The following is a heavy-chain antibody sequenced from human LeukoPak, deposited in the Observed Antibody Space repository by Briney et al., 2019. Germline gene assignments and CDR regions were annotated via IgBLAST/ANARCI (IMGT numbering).Heavy chain of an antibody. V-gene: IGHV3-23*01. Sequence: GGSLRLSCAASGFAFSLYAMTWVRQAPGKGLELVSALSGSGSGTYYSDSVKGRLTISRDNSNNTLYVQMNSLRAEDTAVYYCAKGVYHYYGSGSYTLDFWGQGTQVTVSS. CDR3: AKGVYHYYGSGSYTLDF. CDR1: GFAFSLYA. D-gene: IGHD3-10*01. J-gene: IGHJ4*02. CDR2: LSGSGSGT.